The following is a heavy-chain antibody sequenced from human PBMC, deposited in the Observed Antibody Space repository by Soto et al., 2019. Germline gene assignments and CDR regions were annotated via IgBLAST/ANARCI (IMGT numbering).Heavy chain of an antibody. CDR1: GGSFSGYY. CDR3: ATYVSSGYPHYYYYYGMDV. D-gene: IGHD3-22*01. V-gene: IGHV4-34*01. CDR2: INHSGST. Sequence: SETLYLTCAVYGGSFSGYYWTWIRQPPGKGLEWIGEINHSGSTNYNPSLKSRVTISVDTSKNQFSLKLSSVTAADTAVYYCATYVSSGYPHYYYYYGMDVWGQGTTVTVS. J-gene: IGHJ6*02.